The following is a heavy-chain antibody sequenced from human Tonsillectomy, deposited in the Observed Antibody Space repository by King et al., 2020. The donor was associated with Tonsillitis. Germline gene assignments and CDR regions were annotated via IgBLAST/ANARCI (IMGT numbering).Heavy chain of an antibody. V-gene: IGHV3-49*04. CDR3: TRDGAGATTDYYYYHMDV. CDR2: IRSQNFGGTT. J-gene: IGHJ6*03. CDR1: GFTFGDFP. Sequence: VQLVESGGGLVQPGRSLRLSCTASGFTFGDFPMSWVRQAPGKGLEWVGFIRSQNFGGTTQYAASVKGRFTISRDDSKSIAYLQMNSLRTEDTAVYYCTRDGAGATTDYYYYHMDVWGKGTMVTVSS. D-gene: IGHD1-26*01.